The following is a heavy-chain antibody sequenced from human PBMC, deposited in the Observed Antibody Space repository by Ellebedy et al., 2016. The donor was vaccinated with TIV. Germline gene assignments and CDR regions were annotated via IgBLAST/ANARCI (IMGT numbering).Heavy chain of an antibody. CDR1: GFTFRVFW. D-gene: IGHD2-15*01. CDR2: INEDGSAK. J-gene: IGHJ3*02. CDR3: ARNRGYVALDM. Sequence: GESLKISCGASGFTFRVFWMGWVRQAPGKGLEWVAHINEDGSAKYYADSVKGRFTISRDNAKNSFHLQMNSLRAEDTAVYYCARNRGYVALDMWGQGTMVTVSS. V-gene: IGHV3-7*03.